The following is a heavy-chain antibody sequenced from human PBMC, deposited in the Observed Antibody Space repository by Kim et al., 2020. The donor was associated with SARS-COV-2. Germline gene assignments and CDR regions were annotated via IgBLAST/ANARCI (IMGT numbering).Heavy chain of an antibody. Sequence: SVTVSCKASGGTFSSYTISWVRQAPGQGLEWMGRIIPILGIANYAQKFQGRVTITADKSTSTAYMELSSLRSEDTAVYYCAREVKGYSGSYRAHYWYFDLWGRGTLVTVSS. CDR3: AREVKGYSGSYRAHYWYFDL. CDR1: GGTFSSYT. CDR2: IIPILGIA. D-gene: IGHD1-26*01. V-gene: IGHV1-69*04. J-gene: IGHJ2*01.